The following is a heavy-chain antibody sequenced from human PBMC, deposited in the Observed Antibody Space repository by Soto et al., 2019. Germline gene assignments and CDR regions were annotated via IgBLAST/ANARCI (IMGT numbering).Heavy chain of an antibody. V-gene: IGHV4-31*03. Sequence: SETLFLTCTVSGGSISSGGYYWSWIRQHPGKGLEWIGYIYYSGSTYYNPSLKSRVTISVDTSKTQFSLKLSSVTAADTAVYYCAGDRDGYLYYWGQGTLVTVSS. J-gene: IGHJ4*02. D-gene: IGHD2-21*01. CDR3: AGDRDGYLYY. CDR2: IYYSGST. CDR1: GGSISSGGYY.